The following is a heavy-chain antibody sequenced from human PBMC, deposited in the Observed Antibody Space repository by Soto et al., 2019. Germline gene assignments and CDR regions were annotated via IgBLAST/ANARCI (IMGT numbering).Heavy chain of an antibody. V-gene: IGHV4-34*01. D-gene: IGHD5-18*01. CDR3: ARGRTAMINHYNSHGIVV. J-gene: IGHJ6*02. CDR1: VGCFSGYY. CDR2: INHSGST. Sequence: SETLSLTGAVYVGCFSGYYWSCIRHRPGKGLEWIGEINHSGSTNYNPSLKSRVTISVDTSKNQFSLKLSSVTAADTAVYYCARGRTAMINHYNSHGIVVWDRGTRVAFSS.